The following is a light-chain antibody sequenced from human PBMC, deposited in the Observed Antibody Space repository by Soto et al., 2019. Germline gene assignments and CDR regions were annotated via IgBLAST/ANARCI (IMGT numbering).Light chain of an antibody. CDR3: LQLNTYPWT. CDR1: QVITND. Sequence: IQMTQSPSSLSPSLGDRLSITCRASQVITNDLGWYQQRPGKAPKRLIYAASSLQSGVPSRFSGSGSGTEFTLTISSLQPEDVATYYCLQLNTYPWTFGQGTKVDIK. CDR2: AAS. J-gene: IGKJ1*01. V-gene: IGKV1-17*01.